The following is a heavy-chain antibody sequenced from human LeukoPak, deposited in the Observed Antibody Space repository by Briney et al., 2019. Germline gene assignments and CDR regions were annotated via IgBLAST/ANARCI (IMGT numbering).Heavy chain of an antibody. CDR2: IYTSGST. CDR3: ARHKGSSDDFDY. V-gene: IGHV4-4*09. J-gene: IGHJ4*02. D-gene: IGHD6-6*01. Sequence: SETLSLTCTVSGGSISSYYWSWIRQPPGKGLEWIGYIYTSGSTNYNPSLKSRVTISVDTSKNQFSLKLNSVTAADTAVYYCARHKGSSDDFDYWGQGTLVTVSS. CDR1: GGSISSYY.